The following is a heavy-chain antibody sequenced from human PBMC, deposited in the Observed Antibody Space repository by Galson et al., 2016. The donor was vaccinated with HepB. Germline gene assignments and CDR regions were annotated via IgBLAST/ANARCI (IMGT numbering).Heavy chain of an antibody. CDR3: ARGTLGGVIVSVSWFDP. CDR1: GHSLTRHY. V-gene: IGHV1-69*13. CDR2: IIPIFGTA. D-gene: IGHD3-16*02. Sequence: SVKVSCKESGHSLTRHYLHWVRQAPGQGLEWMGGIIPIFGTANYAQKFQGRVAITADESTSTAYMELSSLRSEDTAVYYCARGTLGGVIVSVSWFDPWGQGTLVTVSS. J-gene: IGHJ5*02.